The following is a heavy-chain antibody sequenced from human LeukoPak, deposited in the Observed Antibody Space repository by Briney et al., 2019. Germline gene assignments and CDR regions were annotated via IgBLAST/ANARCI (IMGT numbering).Heavy chain of an antibody. V-gene: IGHV4-61*08. CDR1: GGAINDGGYS. D-gene: IGHD6-6*01. CDR3: ARLLREYSSSFAFDI. J-gene: IGHJ3*02. CDR2: IYYSGST. Sequence: SETLSLTCTVSGGAINDGGYSWSRIRQPPGKGLEWIGYIYYSGSTNYNPSLKSRVTISVDTSKNQFSLKLSSVTAADTAVYYCARLLREYSSSFAFDIWGQGTMVTVSS.